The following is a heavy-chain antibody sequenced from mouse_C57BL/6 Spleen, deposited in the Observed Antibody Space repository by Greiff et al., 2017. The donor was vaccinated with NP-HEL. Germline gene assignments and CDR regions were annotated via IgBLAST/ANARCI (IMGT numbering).Heavy chain of an antibody. CDR2: IHPNSGST. V-gene: IGHV1-64*01. CDR1: GYTFTSYW. J-gene: IGHJ2*01. CDR3: ARPYRSTTVVSCFDY. Sequence: VQLQQPGAELVKPGASVKLSCKASGYTFTSYWMHWVKQRPGQGLEWIGMIHPNSGSTNYNEKFKSKATLTVDKSSSTAYMQLSSLTSEDSAVYYCARPYRSTTVVSCFDYWGQGTTLTVSS. D-gene: IGHD1-1*01.